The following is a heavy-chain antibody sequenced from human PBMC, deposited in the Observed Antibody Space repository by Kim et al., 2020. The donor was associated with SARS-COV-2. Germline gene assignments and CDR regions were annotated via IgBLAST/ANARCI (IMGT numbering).Heavy chain of an antibody. CDR2: ISWNSGSI. CDR3: AKIRDPARDRGEFDY. J-gene: IGHJ4*02. CDR1: GFTFDDYA. V-gene: IGHV3-9*01. D-gene: IGHD3-10*01. Sequence: GGSLRLSCAASGFTFDDYAMHWVRQAPGKGLEWVSGISWNSGSIGYADSVKGRFTISRDNAKNSLYLQMNSLRAEDTALYYCAKIRDPARDRGEFDYWGQGTLVTVSS.